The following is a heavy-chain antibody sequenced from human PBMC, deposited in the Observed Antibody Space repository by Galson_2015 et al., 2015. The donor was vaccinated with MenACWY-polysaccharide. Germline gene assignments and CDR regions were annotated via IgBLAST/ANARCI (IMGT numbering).Heavy chain of an antibody. Sequence: SLRLSCAASGSRFSNSGMHWVRQAPGRGLEWVAVIQYDGSNKVYADSVKGRFTISRDNSKNTMSLEMNTLGVEDTAVYYCAREGSRIVFHAFDIWGQGTMVTVSS. CDR3: AREGSRIVFHAFDI. CDR1: GSRFSNSG. D-gene: IGHD2-2*01. V-gene: IGHV3-33*01. CDR2: IQYDGSNK. J-gene: IGHJ3*02.